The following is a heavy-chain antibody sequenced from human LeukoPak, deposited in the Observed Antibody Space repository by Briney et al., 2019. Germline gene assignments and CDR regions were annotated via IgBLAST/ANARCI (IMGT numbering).Heavy chain of an antibody. CDR1: GGSISSGGYS. Sequence: PSETLSLTCAVSGGSISSGGYSWSWIRQPPGKGLEWIGYIYYSGSTYYNPSLKSRVTISVDTSKNQFSLKLSSVTAADTAVYYCARVLGYCSGGSCYLAYYMDVWGKGTTVTVSS. CDR3: ARVLGYCSGGSCYLAYYMDV. J-gene: IGHJ6*03. V-gene: IGHV4-30-4*07. D-gene: IGHD2-15*01. CDR2: IYYSGST.